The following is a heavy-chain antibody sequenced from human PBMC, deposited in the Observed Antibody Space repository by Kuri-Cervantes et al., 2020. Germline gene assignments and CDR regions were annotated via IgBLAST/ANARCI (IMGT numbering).Heavy chain of an antibody. Sequence: SLRLSCAASGFTIDDYAMHWVRQAPGKGLEWVSGISWNSGSIGYADSVKGRFTISRDNAKNSLYLQMNSLRSEDTAVYYCARGRSFSTTPTXALNWFDPWGQGTLVTVSS. D-gene: IGHD1-14*01. V-gene: IGHV3-9*01. CDR3: ARGRSFSTTPTXALNWFDP. CDR2: ISWNSGSI. CDR1: GFTIDDYA. J-gene: IGHJ5*02.